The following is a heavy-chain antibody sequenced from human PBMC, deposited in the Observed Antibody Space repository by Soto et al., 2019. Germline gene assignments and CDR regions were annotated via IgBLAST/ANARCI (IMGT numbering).Heavy chain of an antibody. Sequence: GESLKISCEGSGYRFTSYWITWVRQLPGEGLEWMGLIYPGDSDTRYSPSFQGQVTISADKSINTAYLQWSSLKAADTAMYYCARVRGNQLLGWFDPWGQGTLVTVSS. CDR1: GYRFTSYW. CDR3: ARVRGNQLLGWFDP. V-gene: IGHV5-51*01. CDR2: IYPGDSDT. J-gene: IGHJ5*02. D-gene: IGHD2-2*01.